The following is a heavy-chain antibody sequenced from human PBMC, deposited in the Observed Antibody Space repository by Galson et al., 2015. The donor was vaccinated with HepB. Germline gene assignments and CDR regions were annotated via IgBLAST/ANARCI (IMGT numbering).Heavy chain of an antibody. J-gene: IGHJ3*02. CDR1: GYSFTSYW. CDR2: IDPSDSYT. CDR3: ARTGGGIHGDSGSHGWAFDI. Sequence: QSGAEVKKPGESLRISCKGSGYSFTSYWISWVRQMPGKGLEWMGRIDPSDSYTNYSPSFQGHVTISADKSISTAYLQWSNLKASDTAMYYCARTGGGIHGDSGSHGWAFDIWGQGTMVTVSS. D-gene: IGHD1-26*01. V-gene: IGHV5-10-1*01.